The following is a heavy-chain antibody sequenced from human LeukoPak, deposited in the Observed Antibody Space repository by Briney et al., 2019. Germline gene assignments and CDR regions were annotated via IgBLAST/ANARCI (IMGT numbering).Heavy chain of an antibody. V-gene: IGHV3-20*04. CDR3: AREYYYDSSAYFDY. CDR2: INWNGGST. Sequence: GGSLRLSCAASGFTFSNYAMSWVRQAPGKGLEWVSGINWNGGSTGYADSVKGRFTISRDNAKNSLYLQMNSLRAEDTALYYCAREYYYDSSAYFDYWGQGTLVTVSS. CDR1: GFTFSNYA. J-gene: IGHJ4*02. D-gene: IGHD3-22*01.